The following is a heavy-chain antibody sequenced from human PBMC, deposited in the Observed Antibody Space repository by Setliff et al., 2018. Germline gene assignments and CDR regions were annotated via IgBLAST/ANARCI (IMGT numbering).Heavy chain of an antibody. CDR1: GYTFTSYG. CDR2: ISTYNGDT. Sequence: ASVKVSCKASGYTFTSYGISWVRQAPGQGLEWMGWISTYNGDTDYAQKLQDRLTMTTDTSTSTVYMELTSLRSDDTAVYYCARHPPPPNYFDIGALDSWGQGTLVTVSS. J-gene: IGHJ4*02. D-gene: IGHD3-22*01. V-gene: IGHV1-18*01. CDR3: ARHPPPPNYFDIGALDS.